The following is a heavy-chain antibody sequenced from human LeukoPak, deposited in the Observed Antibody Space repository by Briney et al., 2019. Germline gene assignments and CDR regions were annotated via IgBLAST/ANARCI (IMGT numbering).Heavy chain of an antibody. D-gene: IGHD6-13*01. Sequence: ETLSLTCTASGGSISSSSYYWGWIRQPPGKGLEWVSVIYSGGSTYYADSVKGRFTISRDNSKNTLYLQMNSLRAEDTAVYYCARGIAAAGTWEYYFDYWGQGTLVTVSS. CDR2: IYSGGST. V-gene: IGHV3-53*01. CDR3: ARGIAAAGTWEYYFDY. CDR1: GGSISSSSYY. J-gene: IGHJ4*02.